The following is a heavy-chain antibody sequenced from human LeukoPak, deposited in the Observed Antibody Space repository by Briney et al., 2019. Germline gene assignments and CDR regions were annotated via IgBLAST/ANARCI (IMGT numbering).Heavy chain of an antibody. D-gene: IGHD3-22*01. CDR3: ARVVPYYDSSGYDY. CDR2: ISSSSSYI. J-gene: IGHJ4*02. V-gene: IGHV3-21*04. CDR1: GFTFSSYS. Sequence: GGSLRLSCAASGFTFSSYSMNWVRQAPGRGLEWVSSISSSSSYIYYADSVKGRFTISRDNSKNTLYLQMNSLRAEDTAVYYCARVVPYYDSSGYDYWGQGTLVTVSS.